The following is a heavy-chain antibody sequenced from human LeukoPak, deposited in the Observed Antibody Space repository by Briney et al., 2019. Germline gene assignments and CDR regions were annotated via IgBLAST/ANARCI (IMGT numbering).Heavy chain of an antibody. CDR3: ARGSTGEDSSGSHIP. J-gene: IGHJ5*02. D-gene: IGHD3-22*01. CDR2: VSYDGCNK. CDR1: GFTFSSYA. V-gene: IGHV3-30*01. Sequence: GGSLRLSCAASGFTFSSYAMHWVRQAPGKGLEWVAVVSYDGCNKYYADSVKGRFTISRDNSKNTLYLQMNSLRAEDTAVYYCARGSTGEDSSGSHIPWGQGTLVTVSS.